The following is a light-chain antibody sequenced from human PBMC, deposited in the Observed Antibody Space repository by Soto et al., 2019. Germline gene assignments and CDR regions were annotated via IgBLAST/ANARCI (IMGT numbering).Light chain of an antibody. CDR1: QSISSW. CDR3: QQYNSYSYT. V-gene: IGKV1-5*01. CDR2: DAS. J-gene: IGKJ2*01. Sequence: GDRVTMTCRASQSISSWLAWYQQKPGKAPKVLIYDASSLESGVPSRFSGSGSGTEFTLTISSLQPDDFATYYCQQYNSYSYTFDQGTKVDIK.